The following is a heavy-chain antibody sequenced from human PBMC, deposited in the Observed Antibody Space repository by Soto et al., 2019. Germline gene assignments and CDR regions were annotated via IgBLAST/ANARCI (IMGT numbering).Heavy chain of an antibody. D-gene: IGHD3-22*01. CDR2: IYHSGST. J-gene: IGHJ4*02. V-gene: IGHV4-34*01. CDR3: ARVRPYYDSSGYPYPFDY. CDR1: GGSFSGYS. Sequence: TSETLSLTCAVYGGSFSGYSWSWIRQPPGKGLEWIGYIYHSGSTYYNPSLKSRVTISVDTSKNQFSLKLSSVTAADTAVYYCARVRPYYDSSGYPYPFDYWGQGALVTVS.